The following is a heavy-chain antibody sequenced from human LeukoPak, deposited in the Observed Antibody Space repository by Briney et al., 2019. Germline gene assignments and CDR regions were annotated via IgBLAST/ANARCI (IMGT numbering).Heavy chain of an antibody. CDR3: ARDRAAAATGNWFDP. CDR1: GYTFTGYY. Sequence: GASVKVSCKASGYTFTGYYMHWVRQAPGQGLEWMGWIKPNSVGTNYAQKFQGRVTMTRDTSTSTAYMELSRLRSDDTAVYYCARDRAAAATGNWFDPWGQGTLVTVSS. D-gene: IGHD6-13*01. V-gene: IGHV1-2*02. J-gene: IGHJ5*02. CDR2: IKPNSVGT.